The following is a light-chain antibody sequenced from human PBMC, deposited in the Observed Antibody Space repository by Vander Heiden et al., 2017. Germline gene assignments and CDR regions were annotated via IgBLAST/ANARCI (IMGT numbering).Light chain of an antibody. CDR2: AAS. J-gene: IGKJ3*01. CDR1: QSISSY. CDR3: QQSYSTPLFT. V-gene: IGKV1-39*01. Sequence: DIQITQSPSSLPASVGDRVTITCRASQSISSYLNWYQQKPGKAPKHLIYAASSLQSGVPSRVSGSGSVTDFTLTISSLQPEDFATYYYQQSYSTPLFTFGPGTKVDIK.